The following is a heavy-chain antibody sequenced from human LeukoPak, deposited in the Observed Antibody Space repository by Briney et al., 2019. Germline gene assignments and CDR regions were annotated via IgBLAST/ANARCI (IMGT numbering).Heavy chain of an antibody. CDR2: INSDGSST. V-gene: IGHV3-74*01. Sequence: GGSLRLSCAASGFTFSSYWMHWVRQAPGKGLVWVSRINSDGSSTSYADSVKGRFTISRDNAKNSLYLQMNSLRGEDTALYYCARDKEAVAGPIDYWGQGTLVTVSS. CDR3: ARDKEAVAGPIDY. CDR1: GFTFSSYW. J-gene: IGHJ4*02. D-gene: IGHD6-19*01.